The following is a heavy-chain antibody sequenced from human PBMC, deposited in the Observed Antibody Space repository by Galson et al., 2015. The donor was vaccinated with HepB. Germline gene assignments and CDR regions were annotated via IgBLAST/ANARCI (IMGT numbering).Heavy chain of an antibody. CDR1: GYTLTNHY. V-gene: IGHV1-46*03. D-gene: IGHD3-3*01. CDR3: ARAGRTDYDFWTGSNGFDP. CDR2: INPTSVST. J-gene: IGHJ5*02. Sequence: SVKVSCKASGYTLTNHYLHWVRQAPGQGLEWMGIINPTSVSTTYAEKFQGRITMTRVTSTSTMYMELSSLRSEDSAVYYCARAGRTDYDFWTGSNGFDPWGQGTLVTVSS.